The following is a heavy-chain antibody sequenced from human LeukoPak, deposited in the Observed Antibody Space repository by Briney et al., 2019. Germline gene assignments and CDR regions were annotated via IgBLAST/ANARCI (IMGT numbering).Heavy chain of an antibody. J-gene: IGHJ5*02. CDR3: ARVPFIAAAGTNWFDP. CDR2: IYHSGST. V-gene: IGHV4-38-2*01. CDR1: GYSISSGYY. D-gene: IGHD6-13*01. Sequence: PSETLSLTCAVSGYSISSGYYWGWIRPPPGKGLEWIGSIYHSGSTYYNPSLKSRVTISVDTSKNQFSLKLSSVTAADTAVYYCARVPFIAAAGTNWFDPWGQGTLVTVS.